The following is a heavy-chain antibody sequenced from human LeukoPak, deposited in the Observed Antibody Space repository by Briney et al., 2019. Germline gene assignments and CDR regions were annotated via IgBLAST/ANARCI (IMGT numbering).Heavy chain of an antibody. CDR1: GDGVSSNSAA. J-gene: IGHJ4*02. D-gene: IGHD2-2*01. Sequence: SQTLSLTCAISGDGVSSNSAAWNWIRQSPSRGLEWLGRTYYRSKWYNDYAVSVKSRITINPDTSKNQFSLQLNSVTPEDTAVYYCARGREYCSSTSCSYYFDYWGQGTLVTVSS. CDR2: TYYRSKWYN. CDR3: ARGREYCSSTSCSYYFDY. V-gene: IGHV6-1*01.